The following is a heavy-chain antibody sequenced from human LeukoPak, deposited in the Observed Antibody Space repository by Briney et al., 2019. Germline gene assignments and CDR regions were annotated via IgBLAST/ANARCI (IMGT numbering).Heavy chain of an antibody. CDR2: ISSSGSTI. J-gene: IGHJ4*02. D-gene: IGHD6-13*01. CDR3: ARDGSSWYVGPHDY. CDR1: GFTFSSYW. V-gene: IGHV3-48*04. Sequence: GGSLRLSCAASGFTFSSYWMHWVRQAPGKGLEWVSYISSSGSTIYYADSVKGRFTISRDNAKNSLYLQMNSLRAEDTAVYYCARDGSSWYVGPHDYWGQGTLVTVSS.